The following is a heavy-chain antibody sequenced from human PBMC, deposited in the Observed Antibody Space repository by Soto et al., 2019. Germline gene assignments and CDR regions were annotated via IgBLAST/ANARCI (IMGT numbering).Heavy chain of an antibody. J-gene: IGHJ6*02. D-gene: IGHD6-19*01. V-gene: IGHV4-61*01. Sequence: QVQLQESGPGLVKPSETLSLTCTVSGGSVSSGSYYWSWIRQPPGKGLEWIGYIYYSGSTNSNPSLESRVTISVDTSKNQFSLKLSSVTAADTAVYYCARGIEGWYQGRYYYGMDVWGQGTTVTVSS. CDR2: IYYSGST. CDR3: ARGIEGWYQGRYYYGMDV. CDR1: GGSVSSGSYY.